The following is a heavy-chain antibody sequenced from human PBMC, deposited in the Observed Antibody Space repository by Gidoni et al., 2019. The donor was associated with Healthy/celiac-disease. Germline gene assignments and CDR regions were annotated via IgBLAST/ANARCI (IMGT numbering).Heavy chain of an antibody. J-gene: IGHJ3*02. D-gene: IGHD3-22*01. CDR2: INGGGGSK. Sequence: EVQLLESGGGLVQPGGSLRLSCAVSGFTFTGYAMNWVRQAPGKGLEWVSVINGGGGSKYYADSVKGRFTISRDNSKNTLYLQMNSLRAEDTAVYYCAKDRYYHDTSGVLYDSFDIWGQGTMVTVSS. CDR3: AKDRYYHDTSGVLYDSFDI. CDR1: GFTFTGYA. V-gene: IGHV3-23*01.